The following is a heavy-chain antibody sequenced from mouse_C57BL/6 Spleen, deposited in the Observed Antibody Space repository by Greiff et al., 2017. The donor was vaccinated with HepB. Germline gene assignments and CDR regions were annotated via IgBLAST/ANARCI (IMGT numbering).Heavy chain of an antibody. J-gene: IGHJ3*01. CDR3: ATFYDYGGFAY. D-gene: IGHD2-4*01. CDR2: IYPGSGNT. Sequence: QVQLKESGAELVRPGASVKLSCKASGYTFTDYYINWVKQRPGQGLEWIARIYPGSGNTYYNEKFKGKATLTAEKSSSTAYMQLSSLTSEDSAVYFRATFYDYGGFAYWGQGTLVTVSA. V-gene: IGHV1-76*01. CDR1: GYTFTDYY.